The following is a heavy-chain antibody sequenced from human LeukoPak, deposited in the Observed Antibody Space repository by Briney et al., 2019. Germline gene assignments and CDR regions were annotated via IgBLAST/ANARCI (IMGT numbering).Heavy chain of an antibody. CDR2: IYPGDSDT. D-gene: IGHD2-15*01. CDR1: GYSFTSYW. CDR3: ASSPRYCSGGSCSAGGWFDP. J-gene: IGHJ5*02. V-gene: IGHV5-51*01. Sequence: GESLKFSCKGSGYSFTSYWIGWVRQMPGKGQEWIGIIYPGDSDTRYSPSFQGQVTISADKSISTAYLQWSSLKASDTAMYYCASSPRYCSGGSCSAGGWFDPWGQGTLVTVSS.